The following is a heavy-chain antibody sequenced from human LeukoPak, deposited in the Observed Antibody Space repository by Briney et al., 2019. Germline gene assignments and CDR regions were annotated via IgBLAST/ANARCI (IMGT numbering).Heavy chain of an antibody. CDR1: GGSISSSSYY. CDR2: IYYSGST. D-gene: IGHD2-15*01. CDR3: ARHYCTGGSCYFDY. V-gene: IGHV4-39*01. J-gene: IGHJ4*02. Sequence: PSETLSLTCTVSGGSISSSSYYWGWIRQPPGKRLEWIGSIYYSGSTYYNPSLKSRVTISVDTSKNQFSLKLSSVTAADTAVYYCARHYCTGGSCYFDYWGQGTLVTVSS.